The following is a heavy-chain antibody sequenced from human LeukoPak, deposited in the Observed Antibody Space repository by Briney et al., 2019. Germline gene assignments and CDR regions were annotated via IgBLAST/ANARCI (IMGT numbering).Heavy chain of an antibody. D-gene: IGHD3-22*01. CDR2: ISSSSSYI. CDR1: GFTLSSYS. CDR3: ARGDSSGYYFDY. V-gene: IGHV3-21*01. Sequence: GGSLRLSCAASGFTLSSYSMNWVRQAPGKGLEWVSSISSSSSYIYYADSVKGRFTISRDNAKNSLYLQMNSLRAEDTAVYYCARGDSSGYYFDYWGQGTLVTVSS. J-gene: IGHJ4*02.